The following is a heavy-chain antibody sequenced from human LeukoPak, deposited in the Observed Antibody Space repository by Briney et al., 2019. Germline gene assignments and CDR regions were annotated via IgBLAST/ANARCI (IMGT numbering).Heavy chain of an antibody. CDR2: IYYSGST. V-gene: IGHV4-39*07. CDR3: ARDPTEGYSYGPGYFDY. Sequence: GSLRLSCAASGFTFSSYSMNWVRQPPGKGLEWIGSIYYSGSTYYNPSLKSRVTISVDTSKNQFSLKLSSVTAADTAVYYCARDPTEGYSYGPGYFDYWGQGTLVTVSS. D-gene: IGHD5-18*01. CDR1: GFTFSSYS. J-gene: IGHJ4*02.